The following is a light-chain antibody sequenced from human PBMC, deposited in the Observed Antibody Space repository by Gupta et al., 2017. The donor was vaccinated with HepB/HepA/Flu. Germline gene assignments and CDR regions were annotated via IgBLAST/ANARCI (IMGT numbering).Light chain of an antibody. V-gene: IGLV1-47*02. J-gene: IGLJ2*01. CDR3: SVWDDSFSGRLV. CDR1: NSNIGKNY. CDR2: SNN. Sequence: QSVVTQPPSASGTPGQRISISCSGSNSNIGKNYVYWYQQLPGTAPKRLINSNNERPSGVSDRFSASKSGTSASPAISGLRSEDEGDDYCSVWDDSFSGRLVFGGGTRLTVL.